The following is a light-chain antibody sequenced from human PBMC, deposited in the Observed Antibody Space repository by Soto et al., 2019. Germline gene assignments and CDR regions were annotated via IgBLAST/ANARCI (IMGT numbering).Light chain of an antibody. J-gene: IGKJ4*01. CDR1: HSAASA. V-gene: IGKV3-11*01. CDR2: DAS. CDR3: QQRSNWPLT. Sequence: DSVLTQSPATLSVSPGERSTLSCRSSHSAASAVAWYQQKPGQAPRLLIFDASNRATGIPARFSGSGSGTDFTLTISSLEPEDFAVYYCQQRSNWPLTFGGGTKVDNK.